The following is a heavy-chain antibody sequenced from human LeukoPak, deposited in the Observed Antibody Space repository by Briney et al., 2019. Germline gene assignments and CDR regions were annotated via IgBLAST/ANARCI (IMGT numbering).Heavy chain of an antibody. Sequence: GGSLRLSCAASGFTVSSNYMTWVRQAPGKGLEWVSVIYSGGSTYYADSVKGRFTISRDNFKNTLYLQMNSLRAEDTAVYYCATYGSVNYQNLDYWGQGTLVTVSS. CDR2: IYSGGST. J-gene: IGHJ4*02. CDR1: GFTVSSNY. V-gene: IGHV3-66*01. CDR3: ATYGSVNYQNLDY. D-gene: IGHD3-10*01.